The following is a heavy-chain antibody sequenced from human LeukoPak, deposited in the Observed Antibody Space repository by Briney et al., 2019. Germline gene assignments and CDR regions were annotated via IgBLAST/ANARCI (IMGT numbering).Heavy chain of an antibody. CDR3: ARAMRGYYYGMDV. V-gene: IGHV4-30-2*01. CDR2: IYHSGST. Sequence: SETLSLTCAVSGGSISSGGYSWSWIRQPPGKGLTWIGYIYHSGSTYYNPSLKSRVTISVDRSKNQFSLKLSSVTAADTALYYCARAMRGYYYGMDVWGQGTTVTVSS. J-gene: IGHJ6*02. CDR1: GGSISSGGYS. D-gene: IGHD3-10*01.